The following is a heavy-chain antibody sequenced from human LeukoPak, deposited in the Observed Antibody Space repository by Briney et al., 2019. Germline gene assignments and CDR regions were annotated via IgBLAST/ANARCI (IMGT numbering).Heavy chain of an antibody. J-gene: IGHJ6*03. V-gene: IGHV3-30*18. CDR2: ISYDGSNK. CDR3: AKDKAPYYYYMDV. Sequence: GGSLRLSCAASGFTFSSYDMHWVRQAPGKGLEWVAVISYDGSNKYYADSVKGRFTISRDNSKNTLYLQMNSLRADDTAVYYCAKDKAPYYYYMDVWGKGTTVTVSS. CDR1: GFTFSSYD.